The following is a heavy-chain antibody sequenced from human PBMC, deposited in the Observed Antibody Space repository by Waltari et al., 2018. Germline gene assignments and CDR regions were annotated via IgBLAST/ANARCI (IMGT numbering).Heavy chain of an antibody. D-gene: IGHD1-1*01. CDR1: GLTFANHA. CDR3: AKAKTTGDGRHFDD. Sequence: EVNLLESGGGLIQPGGSLRISCAGHGLTFANHAINWVRQAPGNGLEWVSHISATGTRTYYATSVQGRFTVSRDNSKNTLYLQMHNLGVEDTALYYCAKAKTTGDGRHFDDWGQGTLVTVSS. CDR2: ISATGTRT. J-gene: IGHJ4*02. V-gene: IGHV3-23*01.